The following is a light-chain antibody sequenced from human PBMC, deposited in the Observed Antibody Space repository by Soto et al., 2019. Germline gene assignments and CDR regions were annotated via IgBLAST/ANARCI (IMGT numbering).Light chain of an antibody. J-gene: IGKJ1*01. CDR1: QSISSW. Sequence: DIQMTHSPSTLSASVGDRVTITCRASQSISSWLAWYQQKPGKAPKLLIYDASSLESGVPSRFSGRGSGTEFTLTISGMQPDDFATYYCQQYNSYSEAFGQGTKVDI. CDR2: DAS. CDR3: QQYNSYSEA. V-gene: IGKV1-5*01.